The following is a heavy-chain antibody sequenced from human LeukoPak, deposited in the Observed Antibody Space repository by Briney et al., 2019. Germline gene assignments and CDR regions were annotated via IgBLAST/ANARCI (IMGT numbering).Heavy chain of an antibody. CDR1: GFTFSDYY. J-gene: IGHJ4*02. D-gene: IGHD1-1*01. Sequence: TGGSLRLSCAASGFTFSDYYMSWIRQAPGKGLEWVSYISSSGSTIYYADSVKGRFTISRDNAKNSLYLQMNSLRAEDTAVYYCARVFRTGTFPYDYWGQGTLVTVSS. CDR3: ARVFRTGTFPYDY. V-gene: IGHV3-11*01. CDR2: ISSSGSTI.